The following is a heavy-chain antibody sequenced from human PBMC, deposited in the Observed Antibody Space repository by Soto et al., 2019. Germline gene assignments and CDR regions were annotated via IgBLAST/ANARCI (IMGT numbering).Heavy chain of an antibody. V-gene: IGHV3-30*03. CDR3: ARAPNTYYFDY. J-gene: IGHJ4*02. CDR2: ISYDGSDK. CDR1: GFTFSSYG. Sequence: PGVSLRLSCAASGFTFSSYGMHWVRQAPCKGLEWVAVISYDGSDKYYADSVKGRFTISRDNSNNTLYLQMDSLRAEDTAVYYCARAPNTYYFDYWSQGALLTVSS.